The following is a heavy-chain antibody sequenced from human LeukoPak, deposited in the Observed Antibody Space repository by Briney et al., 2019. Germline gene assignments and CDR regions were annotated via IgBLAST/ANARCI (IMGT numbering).Heavy chain of an antibody. J-gene: IGHJ3*02. CDR3: ARTTGAFDI. D-gene: IGHD4-17*01. V-gene: IGHV4-61*10. CDR1: GGSIRSGSYY. Sequence: SETLSLTCTVSGGSIRSGSYYWSWLRQPAGKGLEWIGEIYHSGSTNYNPSLKSRVTISVDKSKNQFSLKLSSVTAADTAVYYCARTTGAFDIWGQGTMVTVSS. CDR2: IYHSGST.